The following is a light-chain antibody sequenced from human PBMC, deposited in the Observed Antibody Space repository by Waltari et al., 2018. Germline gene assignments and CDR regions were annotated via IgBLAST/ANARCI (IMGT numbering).Light chain of an antibody. CDR3: SSFSNSVTPVL. CDR1: TSDIGSYNY. V-gene: IGLV2-14*01. Sequence: QSGLTQPASVSGSPGQSITISCTGTTSDIGSYNYVSWYQQHPGGPPKLILYFVTNRASGISSRFSGSRSGATASLTISGLLSEDEAYYFCSSFSNSVTPVLFGGGTKVTVL. CDR2: FVT. J-gene: IGLJ2*01.